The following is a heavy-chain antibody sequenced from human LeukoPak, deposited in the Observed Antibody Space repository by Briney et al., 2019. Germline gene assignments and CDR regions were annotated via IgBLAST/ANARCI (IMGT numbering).Heavy chain of an antibody. CDR2: IYYSGST. J-gene: IGHJ4*02. CDR3: GRVGNDLYPYYFDY. V-gene: IGHV4-39*07. D-gene: IGHD5/OR15-5a*01. Sequence: SETLSLTCTVSGGSISSSSYYWGWIRQPPGKGLEWIGSIYYSGSTYYNPSLKSRVTTSVDTSKNQFSLKLSSVTAADTAVYYCGRVGNDLYPYYFDYRGQGTLVTVSS. CDR1: GGSISSSSYY.